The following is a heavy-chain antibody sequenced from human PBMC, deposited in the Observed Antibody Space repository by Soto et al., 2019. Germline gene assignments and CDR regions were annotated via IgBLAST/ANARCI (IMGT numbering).Heavy chain of an antibody. D-gene: IGHD3-10*01. Sequence: TLSLTCTVSGGSISSGDYYWSWIRQPPGKGLEWIGYIYYSGSTYYNPSLKSRVTISVDTSKNQFSLKLSSVTAADTAVYYCARVILMYYYGSGSYPSAFDIWGQGTMVPVSS. CDR2: IYYSGST. CDR1: GGSISSGDYY. V-gene: IGHV4-30-4*01. CDR3: ARVILMYYYGSGSYPSAFDI. J-gene: IGHJ3*02.